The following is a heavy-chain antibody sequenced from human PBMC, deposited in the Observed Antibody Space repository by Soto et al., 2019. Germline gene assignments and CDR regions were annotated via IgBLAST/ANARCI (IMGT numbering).Heavy chain of an antibody. CDR2: IWNDGIRK. D-gene: IGHD3-22*01. J-gene: IGHJ4*02. Sequence: PGGSLRLSCAASGFTFSRYGMHWVRQAPGKGLEWVALIWNDGIRKVYVDSVKGRFTISRDNSKNTLDLQMNSLRAEDTAVYYCARDDDYEANEFDYWGPGPRVSVSS. V-gene: IGHV3-33*01. CDR1: GFTFSRYG. CDR3: ARDDDYEANEFDY.